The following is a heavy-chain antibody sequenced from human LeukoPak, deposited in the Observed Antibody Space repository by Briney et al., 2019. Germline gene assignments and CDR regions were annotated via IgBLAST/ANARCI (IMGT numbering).Heavy chain of an antibody. D-gene: IGHD6-13*01. Sequence: SETLSLTCTVSGGFISSSSYYWGWLRQPPGKGLEWIGYIYYSESTNYNPSLKSRVTISVDTSKNQFSLKLSSVTAADTAVYFCARAPAGDYFDYWGQGTLVTVS. J-gene: IGHJ4*02. V-gene: IGHV4-61*05. CDR1: GGFISSSSYY. CDR3: ARAPAGDYFDY. CDR2: IYYSEST.